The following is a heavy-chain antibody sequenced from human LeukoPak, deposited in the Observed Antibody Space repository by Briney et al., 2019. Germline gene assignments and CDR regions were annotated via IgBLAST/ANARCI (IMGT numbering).Heavy chain of an antibody. V-gene: IGHV4-34*01. CDR1: GGSFSGYY. D-gene: IGHD2-2*01. J-gene: IGHJ3*02. CDR3: ARLRLVFDAFDI. CDR2: INHSGST. Sequence: SETLSLTCAVYGGSFSGYYWSWIRQPPGKGLEWIGEINHSGSTSYNPSLKSRVTISVDTSKNQFSLKLSSVTAADTAVYYCARLRLVFDAFDIWGQGTMVTVSS.